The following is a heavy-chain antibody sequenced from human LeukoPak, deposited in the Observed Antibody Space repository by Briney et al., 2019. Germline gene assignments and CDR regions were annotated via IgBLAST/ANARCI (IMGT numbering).Heavy chain of an antibody. D-gene: IGHD3-3*01. V-gene: IGHV4-34*01. Sequence: PSETLSLTCAVSGVSLNGYYWGWIRQTPGKGLEWIGEINHSGRTNYNPSLKSRVTISVDTSKNQFSLKLSSVTAADTAVYYCARRYDFWSGYPPPLDYWGQGTLVTVSS. CDR3: ARRYDFWSGYPPPLDY. J-gene: IGHJ4*02. CDR2: INHSGRT. CDR1: GVSLNGYY.